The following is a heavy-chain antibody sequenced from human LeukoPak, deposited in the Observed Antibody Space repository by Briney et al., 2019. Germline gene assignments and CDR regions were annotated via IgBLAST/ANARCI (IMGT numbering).Heavy chain of an antibody. J-gene: IGHJ2*01. D-gene: IGHD1-1*01. CDR3: AKPRAMTTGVGRYFDL. CDR2: ISGGGEDT. V-gene: IGHV3-23*01. Sequence: PPGGSLRLSCAASGFTFTSYAMSWIRQAPGKGLEWVSAISGGGEDTYYPDSVKGRFTISRDNSKNTLYLQMNSLRAEDTAIYYCAKPRAMTTGVGRYFDLWGRGTLVTVSS. CDR1: GFTFTSYA.